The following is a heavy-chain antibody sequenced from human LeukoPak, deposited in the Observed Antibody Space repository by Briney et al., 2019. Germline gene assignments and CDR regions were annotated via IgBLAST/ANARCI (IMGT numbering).Heavy chain of an antibody. CDR1: GGTFSSYA. Sequence: SVKVSCKASGGTFSSYAISWVRQAPGQGLGWMGGIIPIFGTANYAQKFQGRVTITADESTSTAYMELSSLRSEDTAVYYCAGPSPDYYDSSGYWGPFDYWGQGTLVTVS. CDR2: IIPIFGTA. D-gene: IGHD3-22*01. J-gene: IGHJ4*02. V-gene: IGHV1-69*13. CDR3: AGPSPDYYDSSGYWGPFDY.